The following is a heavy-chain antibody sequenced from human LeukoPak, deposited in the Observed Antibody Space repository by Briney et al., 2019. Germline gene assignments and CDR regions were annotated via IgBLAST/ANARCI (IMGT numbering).Heavy chain of an antibody. D-gene: IGHD4/OR15-4a*01. J-gene: IGHJ1*01. CDR3: ARSMVAYTYPIQH. Sequence: SETLSLTCTVSGGSISSYYWSWIRQPSGKGLEWIGYIYYSGSTNYNPSLKSRVTISVDTSKNQFSLKLSSVTAADTAVYYCARSMVAYTYPIQHWGQAPWSPSPQ. CDR1: GGSISSYY. CDR2: IYYSGST. V-gene: IGHV4-59*12.